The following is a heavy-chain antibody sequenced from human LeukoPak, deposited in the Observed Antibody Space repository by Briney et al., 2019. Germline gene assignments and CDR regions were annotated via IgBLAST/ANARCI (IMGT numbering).Heavy chain of an antibody. J-gene: IGHJ4*02. V-gene: IGHV1-2*02. CDR1: GYTFTGYY. D-gene: IGHD3-22*01. Sequence: ASVRVSCKASGYTFTGYYMHWVRQAPGQGLEWMGWINPNSGGTNYAQKFQGRVTITRNPSISTAHMELSRLRSDDPAVYYCARDHIYYDSSGSPDYWGQGTLVTVSS. CDR2: INPNSGGT. CDR3: ARDHIYYDSSGSPDY.